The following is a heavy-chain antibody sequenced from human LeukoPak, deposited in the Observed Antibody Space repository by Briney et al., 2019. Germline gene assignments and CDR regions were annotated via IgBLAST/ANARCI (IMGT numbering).Heavy chain of an antibody. Sequence: ASVKVSCKASGGTFSSYAISWVRQAPGQGLEWMGRIIPIFGTANYAQKFQGRVTITTDESTSTAYVELSSLRSEDTAVYYCARDSGYCGGDCYHYYYYYMDVWGEGTTVTVSS. CDR2: IIPIFGTA. D-gene: IGHD2-21*02. J-gene: IGHJ6*03. V-gene: IGHV1-69*05. CDR1: GGTFSSYA. CDR3: ARDSGYCGGDCYHYYYYYMDV.